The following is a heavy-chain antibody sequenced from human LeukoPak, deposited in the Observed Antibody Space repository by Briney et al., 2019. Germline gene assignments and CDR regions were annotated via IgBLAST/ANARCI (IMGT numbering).Heavy chain of an antibody. D-gene: IGHD2-2*01. J-gene: IGHJ5*02. CDR1: GDSVSSNSVT. Sequence: SQTLSLTCALSGDSVSSNSVTWNWVRQSPSRGLEWLGRTYYRSTWYNDYAVSVRGRITVNPGTSKNQFSLHLNSVTPEDTAVYYCARRLTQYDCFDPRGQGILVTVSS. CDR3: ARRLTQYDCFDP. V-gene: IGHV6-1*01. CDR2: TYYRSTWYN.